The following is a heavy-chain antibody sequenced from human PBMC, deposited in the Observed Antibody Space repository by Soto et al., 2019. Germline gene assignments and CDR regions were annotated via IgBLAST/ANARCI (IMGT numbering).Heavy chain of an antibody. D-gene: IGHD6-19*01. CDR1: GYSFTSYW. CDR3: AILRGDSSGWYHCYYGMDV. V-gene: IGHV5-51*01. J-gene: IGHJ6*02. CDR2: IYPGDSDT. Sequence: GESLKISCTGSGYSFTSYWIGWVRQMPGKGLEWMGIIYPGDSDTRYSPSFQGQVTISADTSISTAYLQWSSLKASDTAMYYCAILRGDSSGWYHCYYGMDVWGQGTTVTVSS.